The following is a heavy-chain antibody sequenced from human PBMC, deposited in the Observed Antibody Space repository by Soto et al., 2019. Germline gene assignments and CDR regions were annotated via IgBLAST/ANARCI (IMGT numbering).Heavy chain of an antibody. D-gene: IGHD5-18*01. CDR2: IYPGDSDT. CDR3: ATTRIQLWFGPFDP. J-gene: IGHJ5*02. V-gene: IGHV5-51*01. Sequence: GESLKISCKGSGYSFTIYWIGWVLQMPGKGLEWMGIIYPGDSDTRYSPSFQGQVTISADKSISTAYLQWSSLKASDTAMYYCATTRIQLWFGPFDPWGQGTLVTVSS. CDR1: GYSFTIYW.